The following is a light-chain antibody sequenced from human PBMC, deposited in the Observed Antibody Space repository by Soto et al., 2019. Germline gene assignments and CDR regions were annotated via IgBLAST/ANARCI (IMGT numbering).Light chain of an antibody. CDR1: SGHSSYI. CDR2: LEGSGSY. Sequence: QLVLTQSSSASASLGSSVKLTCTLSSGHSSYIIAWHQQQPGKAPRYLMKLEGSGSYNKGSGVPDRFSGSSSGADRYLTISNLQFEDEADYYCETWDSNTLLFGGGTKVTVL. CDR3: ETWDSNTLL. V-gene: IGLV4-60*02. J-gene: IGLJ3*02.